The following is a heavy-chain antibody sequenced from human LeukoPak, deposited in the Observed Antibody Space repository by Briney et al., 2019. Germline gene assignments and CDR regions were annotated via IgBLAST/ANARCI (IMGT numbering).Heavy chain of an antibody. CDR3: ARYHYAYDH. CDR2: MNQDGSEN. CDR1: GFTFSDFW. J-gene: IGHJ5*02. D-gene: IGHD2-2*01. V-gene: IGHV3-7*01. Sequence: PGGSLRLSCAASGFTFSDFWMSWVRQAPGKGLEWVAIMNQDGSENYYVDSVRGRFTISRDNAKNSLYLQMNSLRAEDTAVYYCARYHYAYDHWGQGTLVTVSS.